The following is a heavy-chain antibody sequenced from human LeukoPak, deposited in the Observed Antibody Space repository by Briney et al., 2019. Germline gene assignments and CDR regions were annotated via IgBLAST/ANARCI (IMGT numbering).Heavy chain of an antibody. J-gene: IGHJ4*02. D-gene: IGHD7-27*01. CDR3: AKDGGLWVSAHWGDS. CDR2: ITTSDGNT. Sequence: PGGSLRLSCAASRFTFSSYTMSWVRQAPGKGLEWVSPITTSDGNTYYADSVKGRFTVSRDNSKNTLFLQMNSLRAEDTAVYYCAKDGGLWVSAHWGDSWGRGTLVTVSS. V-gene: IGHV3-23*01. CDR1: RFTFSSYT.